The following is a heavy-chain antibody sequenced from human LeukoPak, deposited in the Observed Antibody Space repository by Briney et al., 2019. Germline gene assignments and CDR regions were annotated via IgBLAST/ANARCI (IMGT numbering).Heavy chain of an antibody. D-gene: IGHD4-17*01. V-gene: IGHV3-21*01. Sequence: GGSLSLSCAASGFTFSSHSMNWVRQAPGKGLEWVSSISSSSSYIYYADSVKGRFTISRDNAKNSLYLQMNSLRAEDTAVYYCARDRYGDYIFDYWGQGTLVTVSS. CDR1: GFTFSSHS. CDR3: ARDRYGDYIFDY. J-gene: IGHJ4*02. CDR2: ISSSSSYI.